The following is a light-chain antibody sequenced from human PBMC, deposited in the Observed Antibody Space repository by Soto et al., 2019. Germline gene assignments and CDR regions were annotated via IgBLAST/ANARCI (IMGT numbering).Light chain of an antibody. CDR2: GAS. Sequence: EIVMTQSPATLSVSPGERATLSCRASQSVSSNLAWYQQKPGQAPRLLIYGASTRATGIPARFSGSGSGTEFTLTISSLQSEDFAFYYCQHYNNWPGTFGHGNKVEIK. V-gene: IGKV3-15*01. J-gene: IGKJ1*01. CDR3: QHYNNWPGT. CDR1: QSVSSN.